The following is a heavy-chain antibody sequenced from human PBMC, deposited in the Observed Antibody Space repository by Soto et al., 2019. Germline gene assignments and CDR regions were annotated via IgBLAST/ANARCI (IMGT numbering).Heavy chain of an antibody. Sequence: PGGSLRLSCAASGFAFSSFGMHWVRQAPGKGLEWVAIIWYDGSDKYYADSVKGRFTISRDNSKNTLYLQMNSLRAEDTAVYHCAFGNLSYYFDYWGQGT. J-gene: IGHJ4*02. CDR2: IWYDGSDK. CDR3: AFGNLSYYFDY. V-gene: IGHV3-33*01. D-gene: IGHD3-16*01. CDR1: GFAFSSFG.